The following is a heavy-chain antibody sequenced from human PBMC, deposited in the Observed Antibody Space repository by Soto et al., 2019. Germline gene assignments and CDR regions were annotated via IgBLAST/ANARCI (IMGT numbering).Heavy chain of an antibody. V-gene: IGHV3-48*02. CDR2: ISSSSSTI. D-gene: IGHD6-19*01. Sequence: PGGSLRLSCTASGFTFSSYGMNWVRQAPGKGLEWVSSISSSSSTIYYADSVRGRFTISRDNAKNSLYLQMNILRDEDTAVYYCVREISVAGGHFDYWGQGTLVTVSS. CDR1: GFTFSSYG. CDR3: VREISVAGGHFDY. J-gene: IGHJ4*02.